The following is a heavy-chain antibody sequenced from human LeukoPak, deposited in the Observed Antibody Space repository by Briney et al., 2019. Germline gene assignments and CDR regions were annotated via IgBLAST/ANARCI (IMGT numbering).Heavy chain of an antibody. CDR1: GITFSSYG. Sequence: GGSLRLSCAASGITFSSYGMHWVRQAPGKGLEWVAVIWYDGSNKYYADSVKGRFTISRDNSKNTLYLQMNSLGAEDTAVYYCAKDPGESGTDIVVYYYMDVWGKGTTVTVSS. J-gene: IGHJ6*03. CDR2: IWYDGSNK. D-gene: IGHD1-26*01. V-gene: IGHV3-33*06. CDR3: AKDPGESGTDIVVYYYMDV.